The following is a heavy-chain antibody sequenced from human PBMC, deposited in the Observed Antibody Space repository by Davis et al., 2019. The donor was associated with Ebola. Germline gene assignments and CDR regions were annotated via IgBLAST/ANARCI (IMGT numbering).Heavy chain of an antibody. D-gene: IGHD3-9*01. J-gene: IGHJ4*02. CDR2: ISGSGGST. Sequence: GESLKISCAASGFTFSSYWMSWVRQAPGKGLEWVSAISGSGGSTYYADSVKGRFTISRDNSKNTLYLQMNSLRAEDTAVYYCAADYDILTGYYKTFDYWGQGTLVTVSS. CDR3: AADYDILTGYYKTFDY. V-gene: IGHV3-23*01. CDR1: GFTFSSYW.